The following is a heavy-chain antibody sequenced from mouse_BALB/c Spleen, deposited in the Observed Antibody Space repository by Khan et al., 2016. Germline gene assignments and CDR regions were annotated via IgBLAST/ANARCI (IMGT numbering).Heavy chain of an antibody. CDR3: ARSGALYGNFAY. D-gene: IGHD2-1*01. CDR1: GYSITSDYA. Sequence: EVQLQESGPGLVKPSQSLSLTCTVTGYSITSDYAWNWIRQFPGNKLECMGYISSSGSTIYNPSLKSRISITRDTSKNQLFLQLNSVTTEDTATYYCARSGALYGNFAYWGQGTLVTVSA. CDR2: ISSSGST. J-gene: IGHJ3*01. V-gene: IGHV3-2*02.